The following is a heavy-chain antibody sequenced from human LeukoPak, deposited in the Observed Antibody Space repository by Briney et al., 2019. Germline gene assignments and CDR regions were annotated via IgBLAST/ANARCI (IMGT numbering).Heavy chain of an antibody. CDR2: ISSSGSTI. Sequence: PGGSLRLSCAASGFTFSSYEMNWVRQAPGKGLEWVSYISSSGSTIYYADSVKGRFTISRDNAKNSLYLQMNSLRAEDTAVYYFARTYCGGDCYADYWGQGTLVTVSS. V-gene: IGHV3-48*03. CDR1: GFTFSSYE. J-gene: IGHJ4*02. D-gene: IGHD2-21*02. CDR3: ARTYCGGDCYADY.